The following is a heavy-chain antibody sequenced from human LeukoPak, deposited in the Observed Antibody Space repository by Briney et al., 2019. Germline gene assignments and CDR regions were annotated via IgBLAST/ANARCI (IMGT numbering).Heavy chain of an antibody. CDR3: AREGGVAAAGTHNYYYGMDV. Sequence: GRSLRLSCAASGFTFSSYAMHWVRQAPGKGLEWVAVISYDGSNKYYADSVKGRLTISRDNSKNTLYLQMNSLRAEDTAVYYCAREGGVAAAGTHNYYYGMDVWGQGTTVTVSS. CDR2: ISYDGSNK. V-gene: IGHV3-30*04. CDR1: GFTFSSYA. D-gene: IGHD6-13*01. J-gene: IGHJ6*02.